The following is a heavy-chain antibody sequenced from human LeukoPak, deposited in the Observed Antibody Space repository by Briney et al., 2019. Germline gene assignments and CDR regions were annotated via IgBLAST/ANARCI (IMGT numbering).Heavy chain of an antibody. Sequence: GASVKVSCKASGYTFTDYYFHWVRQAPGQGLEWMGWITPNNGRTNYAQKFQGRVTMTGDTSISTAYMELSSLRSDDAAVYYCARDLAPTAHGVYLDYWSQGTLVTVSS. CDR1: GYTFTDYY. CDR2: ITPNNGRT. D-gene: IGHD1-1*01. J-gene: IGHJ4*02. CDR3: ARDLAPTAHGVYLDY. V-gene: IGHV1-2*02.